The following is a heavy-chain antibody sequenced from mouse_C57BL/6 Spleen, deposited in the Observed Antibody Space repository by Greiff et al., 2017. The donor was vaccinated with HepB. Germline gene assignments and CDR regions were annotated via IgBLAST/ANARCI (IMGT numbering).Heavy chain of an antibody. V-gene: IGHV1-69*01. J-gene: IGHJ2*01. Sequence: VQLQQPGAELVMPGASVKLSCKASGYTFTSYWMHWVKQRPGQGLEWIGEIDPSDSYTNYNQKFKGKSTLTVDKSSSTAYMQLSSLTSEDSAVYYCAVDFDYWGQGTTLTVSS. CDR1: GYTFTSYW. CDR2: IDPSDSYT. CDR3: AVDFDY.